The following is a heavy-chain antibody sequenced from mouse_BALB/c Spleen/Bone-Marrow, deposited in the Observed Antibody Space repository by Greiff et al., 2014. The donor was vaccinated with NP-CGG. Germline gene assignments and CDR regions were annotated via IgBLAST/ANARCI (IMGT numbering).Heavy chain of an antibody. CDR2: INPGSGGT. V-gene: IGHV1-54*01. D-gene: IGHD2-4*01. CDR3: ARAIYYDYDDGGPFAC. Sequence: QVQLKESGAELVRPGTSAKVSCKASGYAFTNYLIEWVKKRPGQGLEWIGVINPGSGGTNYMEKFKGKATLTADNSSSTAYMQVSSLTSDDSAVYFCARAIYYDYDDGGPFACWGQGTLVTVSA. J-gene: IGHJ3*01. CDR1: GYAFTNYL.